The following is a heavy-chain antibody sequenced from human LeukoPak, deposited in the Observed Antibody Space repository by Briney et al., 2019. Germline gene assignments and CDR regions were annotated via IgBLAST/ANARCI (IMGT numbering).Heavy chain of an antibody. CDR1: GFIFSSYS. D-gene: IGHD5-18*01. CDR2: IRSMSSYI. Sequence: GGSLTLSCAASGFIFSSYSMNCVRQAQGKGLEWVSSIRSMSSYIYYADSVKGRFTISRDNAKNSLYLQMNSLRAEDTAVYYCAREMRGDTALGYYYYYMDVWGKGTTVTVSS. CDR3: AREMRGDTALGYYYYYMDV. V-gene: IGHV3-21*01. J-gene: IGHJ6*03.